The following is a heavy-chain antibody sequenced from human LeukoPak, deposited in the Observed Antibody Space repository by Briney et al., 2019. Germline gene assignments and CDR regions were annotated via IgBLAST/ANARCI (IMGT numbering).Heavy chain of an antibody. Sequence: ASVRVSCKASGGTYSSYAISPVRQAPGQGLDWMGGMIAIFGTANYAQKFQGRVTITADESTSTAYMELSSLRSEDTAVYYCARSEGGNSEGGYYFDYWGQGTLVTVSS. CDR2: MIAIFGTA. V-gene: IGHV1-69*13. J-gene: IGHJ4*02. CDR3: ARSEGGNSEGGYYFDY. D-gene: IGHD4-23*01. CDR1: GGTYSSYA.